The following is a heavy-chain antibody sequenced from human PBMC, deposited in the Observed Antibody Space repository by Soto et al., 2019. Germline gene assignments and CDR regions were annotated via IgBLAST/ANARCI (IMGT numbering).Heavy chain of an antibody. CDR3: ARDIFPGVVGDVYFDY. V-gene: IGHV3-30-3*01. Sequence: GGSLRLSCAASGFTFSSYAMHWVRQAPGKGLEWVAVISYDGSNKYYADSVKGRFTISRDNSKNTLYLQMNSLRAEDTAVYYCARDIFPGVVGDVYFDYWGQGTLVTVSS. J-gene: IGHJ4*02. CDR2: ISYDGSNK. D-gene: IGHD2-15*01. CDR1: GFTFSSYA.